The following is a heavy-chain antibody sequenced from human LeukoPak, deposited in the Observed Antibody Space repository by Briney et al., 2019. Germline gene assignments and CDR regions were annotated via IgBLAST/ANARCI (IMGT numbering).Heavy chain of an antibody. CDR3: ARNAEGNFDI. V-gene: IGHV4-39*07. Sequence: SETLSLTCTVSGGSISSTLYHWGWIRQPPGKGLEWIGSIYYSGSTYYNPSLKSRITLSIDASENEFSLRLNSVTAADTALNYCARNAEGNFDIWGQGTMVTVSS. J-gene: IGHJ3*02. D-gene: IGHD4-23*01. CDR2: IYYSGST. CDR1: GGSISSTLYH.